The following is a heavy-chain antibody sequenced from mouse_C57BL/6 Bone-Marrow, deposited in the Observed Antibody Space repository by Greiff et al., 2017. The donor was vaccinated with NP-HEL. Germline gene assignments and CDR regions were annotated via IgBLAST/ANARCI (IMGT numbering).Heavy chain of an antibody. Sequence: EVHLVESGGGLVQPGGSMKLSCVASGFTFSNYWMNWVRQSPEKGLEWVAQIRLKSDNYATHYAESVKGRFTISRDDSKSSVYLQMNNLRAEDTGIYYCTGPHYYGSSWYFDVWGTGTTVTVSS. CDR1: GFTFSNYW. D-gene: IGHD1-1*01. CDR3: TGPHYYGSSWYFDV. CDR2: IRLKSDNYAT. J-gene: IGHJ1*03. V-gene: IGHV6-3*01.